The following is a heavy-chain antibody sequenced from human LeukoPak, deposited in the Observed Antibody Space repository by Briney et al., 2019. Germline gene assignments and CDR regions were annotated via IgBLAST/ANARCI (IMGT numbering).Heavy chain of an antibody. Sequence: PSETLSLTCTVSGGSISSYYWSWIRQPPGKGLEWIGYIYYSGSTNYNPSLKGRVTISVDTSKNQFSLKLSSVTAADTAVYYCARAPSDAFDIWGQGTMVTVSS. CDR3: ARAPSDAFDI. V-gene: IGHV4-59*01. CDR2: IYYSGST. J-gene: IGHJ3*02. CDR1: GGSISSYY.